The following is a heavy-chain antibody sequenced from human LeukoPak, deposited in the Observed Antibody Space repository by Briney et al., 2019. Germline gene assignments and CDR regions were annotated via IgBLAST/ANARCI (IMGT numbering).Heavy chain of an antibody. Sequence: PGGSLRLSCTASGFTFGGYAMIWFREAAGKGLEWVGFIRSKDYGGTIEYAASVKGRFTISRDDYKSIAYLQMNSLRAEDTAVYYCAKDVGPSNYYFDYWGQGTLVTVSS. CDR1: GFTFGGYA. D-gene: IGHD1-26*01. V-gene: IGHV3-49*03. CDR3: AKDVGPSNYYFDY. J-gene: IGHJ4*02. CDR2: IRSKDYGGTI.